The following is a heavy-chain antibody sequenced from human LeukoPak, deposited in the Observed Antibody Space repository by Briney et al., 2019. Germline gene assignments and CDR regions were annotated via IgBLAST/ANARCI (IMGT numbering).Heavy chain of an antibody. V-gene: IGHV1-2*03. CDR2: INPNSGGT. D-gene: IGHD3-10*01. CDR3: ARGDLGSNYIDY. Sequence: LEPSVSVSCKASGYTFTGYYMHWVRQAPGQGLEWMGWINPNSGGTNYAEKFQGRVTMTRDTSIITAYMELSRLRSDDTAVYYCARGDLGSNYIDYWGQGTLVTVSS. CDR1: GYTFTGYY. J-gene: IGHJ4*02.